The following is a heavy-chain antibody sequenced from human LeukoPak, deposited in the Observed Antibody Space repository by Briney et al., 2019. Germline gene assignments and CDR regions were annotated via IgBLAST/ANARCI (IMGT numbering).Heavy chain of an antibody. CDR3: ARGRLVRGLFISHDY. CDR1: GFTFGGYA. Sequence: GGCLGLSCAASGFTFGGYAMSWVRQTPGRGLEWGSGISPSGDKTDYADSVKGRFTISRDNSKNTMYLRMNSLRAEDTAIYYCARGRLVRGLFISHDYWGQGNLVTVSS. J-gene: IGHJ4*02. CDR2: ISPSGDKT. V-gene: IGHV3-23*01. D-gene: IGHD3-10*01.